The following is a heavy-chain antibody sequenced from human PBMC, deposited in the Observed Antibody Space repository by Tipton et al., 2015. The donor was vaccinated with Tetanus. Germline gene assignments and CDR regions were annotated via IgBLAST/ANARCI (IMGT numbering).Heavy chain of an antibody. Sequence: SLRLSCAASGFTFSNSDFHWVRQATGKGLEWVSAIGVGADTYYPGSVKGRFTISRENAKNTLYLQMNSLTAGDTAVYYCARVAPDFLTGSPDYWGQGTRVTVSS. D-gene: IGHD3-9*01. CDR2: IGVGADT. CDR3: ARVAPDFLTGSPDY. V-gene: IGHV3-13*01. J-gene: IGHJ4*02. CDR1: GFTFSNSD.